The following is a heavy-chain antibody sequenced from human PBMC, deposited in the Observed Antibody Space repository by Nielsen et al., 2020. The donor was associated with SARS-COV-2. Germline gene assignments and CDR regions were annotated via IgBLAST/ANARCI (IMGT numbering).Heavy chain of an antibody. CDR1: GYSFTSYW. Sequence: GGSLRLSCKGSGYSFTSYWIGWVRQMPGKGLEWMGIIYPGDSDTRYSPSFQGQVTISADKSISTAYLQWSSLKASDTAMYYCARHRFSATSYYFDYWGQGTLVTVSS. D-gene: IGHD5-12*01. V-gene: IGHV5-51*01. CDR3: ARHRFSATSYYFDY. J-gene: IGHJ4*02. CDR2: IYPGDSDT.